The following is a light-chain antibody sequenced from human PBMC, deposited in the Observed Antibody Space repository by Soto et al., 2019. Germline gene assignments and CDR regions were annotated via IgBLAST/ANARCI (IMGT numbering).Light chain of an antibody. J-gene: IGLJ3*02. CDR2: QNN. CDR1: SSNLGNNP. CDR3: GTWDSSLSAWV. Sequence: QSVLTQPPSVSAAPGQRVTISCSGSSSNLGNNPVSWYQHFPGRAPKLLIYQNNRRPSGIPDRFSGSWSGTSATLGITGLQTGDEADYYCGTWDSSLSAWVFGGGTKVTVL. V-gene: IGLV1-51*02.